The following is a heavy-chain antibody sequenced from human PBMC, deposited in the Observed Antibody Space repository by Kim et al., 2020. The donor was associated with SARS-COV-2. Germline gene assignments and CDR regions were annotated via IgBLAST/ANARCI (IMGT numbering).Heavy chain of an antibody. J-gene: IGHJ5*02. CDR3: ARDRAVTGTGPFDP. CDR1: GFTISSDY. V-gene: IGHV3-66*01. D-gene: IGHD6-19*01. CDR2: FYSRGGT. Sequence: GGSLRLSCAASGFTISSDYMSWVRQAPGKGLEWVSSFYSRGGTYYADSVKGRFTISRDNPMNTLYLQMNSLRVEDTAAYYCARDRAVTGTGPFDPWGQGTLVTVSS.